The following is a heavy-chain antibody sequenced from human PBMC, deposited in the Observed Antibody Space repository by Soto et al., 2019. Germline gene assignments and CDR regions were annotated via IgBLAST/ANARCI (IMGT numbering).Heavy chain of an antibody. Sequence: QVQLQASGPGMVKPSGTLSLTCAVSGDSINSSHWWSWVRQPPGNGLEWIGEIYHSGTINYNPSLKSRISISLDKSKNQFYLKLNSVTAADTAVYFCASSKRPTVLVDYWGQGALVTVAS. V-gene: IGHV4-4*02. CDR3: ASSKRPTVLVDY. CDR2: IYHSGTI. CDR1: GDSINSSHW. J-gene: IGHJ4*02. D-gene: IGHD2-8*02.